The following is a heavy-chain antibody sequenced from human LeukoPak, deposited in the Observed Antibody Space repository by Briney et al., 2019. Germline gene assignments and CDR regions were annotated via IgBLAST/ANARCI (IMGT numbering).Heavy chain of an antibody. J-gene: IGHJ4*02. CDR2: IYYSGST. D-gene: IGHD3-3*01. CDR3: ARVNTIFGVVTNFDY. V-gene: IGHV4-30-4*01. Sequence: PSETLSLTCTVSGGSISSGDYYWSWIRQPPGKGLEWIGYIYYSGSTYYNPSLKSRVTISVDTSKNQFSLKLSSVTAADTAVYYCARVNTIFGVVTNFDYWGQGTLVTVSS. CDR1: GGSISSGDYY.